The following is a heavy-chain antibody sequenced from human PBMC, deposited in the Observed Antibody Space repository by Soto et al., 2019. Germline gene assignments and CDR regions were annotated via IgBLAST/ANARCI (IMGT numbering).Heavy chain of an antibody. V-gene: IGHV3-23*01. Sequence: EVQLLESGGGLVQPGGSLRLSCAASGFTFSSYAMSWVRQAPGKGLEWVSAISGSGGSTYYADSVKGRFTISRDNSRNTLYLQMNSLRAEDTALYYCSNHDYYVWGSYPWCQGTLVTVSS. CDR1: GFTFSSYA. J-gene: IGHJ5*02. CDR2: ISGSGGST. D-gene: IGHD3-16*01. CDR3: SNHDYYVWGSYP.